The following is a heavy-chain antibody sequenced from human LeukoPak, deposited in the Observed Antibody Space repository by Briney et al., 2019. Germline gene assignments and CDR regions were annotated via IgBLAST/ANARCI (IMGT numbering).Heavy chain of an antibody. CDR3: AKDGRSGFYPGVVH. CDR1: GFPFRTYA. V-gene: IGHV3-23*01. Sequence: GGTLRLSCVAAGFPFRTYAMTWVRHAPGKGLEWVSAIGGDGANTYYADSVKGRFTISRDNSNNTLYLHMNSLRADDTAIYSCAKDGRSGFYPGVVHWGQGTLVTVSS. D-gene: IGHD3-3*01. J-gene: IGHJ4*02. CDR2: IGGDGANT.